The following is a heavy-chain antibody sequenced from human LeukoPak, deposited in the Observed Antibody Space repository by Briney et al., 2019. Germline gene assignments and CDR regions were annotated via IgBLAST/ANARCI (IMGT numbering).Heavy chain of an antibody. Sequence: SETLSLTCAVYGGSFSGYYWSWIRQPPGKGLEWIGEINHSGSTSYNPSLKSRVTISVDTSRNQFSLKLSSVTAADTAVYYCARVIVVVPAAMPPSFYYYYYGMDVWGQGTTVTVSS. CDR3: ARVIVVVPAAMPPSFYYYYYGMDV. J-gene: IGHJ6*02. V-gene: IGHV4-34*01. D-gene: IGHD2-2*01. CDR1: GGSFSGYY. CDR2: INHSGST.